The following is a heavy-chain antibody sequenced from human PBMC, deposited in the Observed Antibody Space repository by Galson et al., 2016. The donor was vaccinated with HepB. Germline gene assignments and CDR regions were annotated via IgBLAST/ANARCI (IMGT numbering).Heavy chain of an antibody. CDR2: ISSSGTTI. D-gene: IGHD3-3*01. CDR1: GITFSDSY. CDR3: ARVMVDYHYWSNKPKLCYSGMDV. Sequence: SLRLSCAASGITFSDSYMTWIRQAPGKGLEWLSYISSSGTTIYYADSVKGRFTISRDNAKNSLYLQMNSLRAEDTAVYYCARVMVDYHYWSNKPKLCYSGMDVWGQGTTVTVSS. J-gene: IGHJ6*02. V-gene: IGHV3-11*01.